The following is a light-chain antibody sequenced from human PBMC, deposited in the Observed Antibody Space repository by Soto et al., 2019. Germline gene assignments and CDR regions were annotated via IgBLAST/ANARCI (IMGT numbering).Light chain of an antibody. CDR2: EVS. CDR1: SSNIGNNY. J-gene: IGLJ1*01. Sequence: QSVLTQPPSVSAAPGQKVTISCSGSSSNIGNNYVSWYQQPPGTAPKLMIYEVSKRPSGVPDRFSGSKSGNTASLTISGLQADDEGDYYCSSKTSSSSPFVFGTGTKVTVL. V-gene: IGLV2-18*02. CDR3: SSKTSSSSPFV.